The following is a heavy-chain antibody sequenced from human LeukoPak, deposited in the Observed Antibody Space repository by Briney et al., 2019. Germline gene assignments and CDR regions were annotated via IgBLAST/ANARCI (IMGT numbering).Heavy chain of an antibody. V-gene: IGHV3-33*01. D-gene: IGHD3-22*01. J-gene: IGHJ4*02. CDR3: ATARNNYDYSGFSALDS. CDR2: IWYDGSNK. Sequence: GRSLRLSCVASGFTFSNYGMHWVRQAPGMGLEWVAVIWYDGSNKNYRDSVRGRFTISRDNFKNTLYLEMNSLRAGDTAVYYCATARNNYDYSGFSALDSWGQGTLVTVAS. CDR1: GFTFSNYG.